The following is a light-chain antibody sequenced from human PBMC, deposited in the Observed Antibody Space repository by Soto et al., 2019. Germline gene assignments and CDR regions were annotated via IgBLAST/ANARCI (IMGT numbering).Light chain of an antibody. Sequence: EIVMTQSPATLSVSPGERATLSCRASQSVSTNLAWYQQKPGQPPRLLIYGASTRATGIPARFSGSGSGTEFTLTISSLQSDDFATYYCQQYTNWPPWTFGQGTTVDIK. V-gene: IGKV3-15*01. CDR3: QQYTNWPPWT. CDR1: QSVSTN. J-gene: IGKJ1*01. CDR2: GAS.